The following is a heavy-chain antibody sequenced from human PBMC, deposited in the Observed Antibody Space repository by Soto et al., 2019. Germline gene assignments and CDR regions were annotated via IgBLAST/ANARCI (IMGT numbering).Heavy chain of an antibody. CDR3: AREHYDFWSGFLPPYYYYAMDV. Sequence: GGSLRLSCAASGFTFSNYTVYWVRQAPGKGLEWVSYITSGTNSIYYADSVKGRFTVSRDSAKNSLYLQMNSLRDEDTALYYCAREHYDFWSGFLPPYYYYAMDVWGQGTTVTVSS. V-gene: IGHV3-48*02. CDR1: GFTFSNYT. D-gene: IGHD3-3*01. J-gene: IGHJ6*02. CDR2: ITSGTNSI.